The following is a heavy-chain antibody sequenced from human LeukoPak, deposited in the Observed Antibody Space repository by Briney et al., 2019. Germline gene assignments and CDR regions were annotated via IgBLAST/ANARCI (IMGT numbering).Heavy chain of an antibody. D-gene: IGHD3-22*01. Sequence: GRSLRLSCAASGFTFSSYAMHWVRQAPGKGLEWVAVISYDGSNKYYAGSVKGRFTISRDNSKNTLYLQMNSLRAEDTAVYYCARTPFTYYYDSSGYPLYYYYGMDVWGQGATVTVSS. V-gene: IGHV3-30-3*01. CDR2: ISYDGSNK. CDR1: GFTFSSYA. CDR3: ARTPFTYYYDSSGYPLYYYYGMDV. J-gene: IGHJ6*02.